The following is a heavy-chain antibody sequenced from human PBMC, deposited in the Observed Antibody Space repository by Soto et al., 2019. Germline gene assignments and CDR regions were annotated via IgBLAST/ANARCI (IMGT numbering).Heavy chain of an antibody. CDR1: GFTSSDYY. V-gene: IGHV3-11*01. CDR3: ARLGGTSNAPNYCYGMDV. J-gene: IGHJ6*02. Sequence: GGSLRLSCAASGFTSSDYYMRWFRQVPGKGLEWVSYISSSGSTIYYAASVKGRFTISRDNAKNSLYLQMNRLRAEDTAVYYCARLGGTSNAPNYCYGMDVWGRGTTVTVSS. CDR2: ISSSGSTI. D-gene: IGHD1-1*01.